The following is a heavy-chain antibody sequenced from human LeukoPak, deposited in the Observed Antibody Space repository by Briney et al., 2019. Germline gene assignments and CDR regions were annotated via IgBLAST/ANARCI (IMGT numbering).Heavy chain of an antibody. J-gene: IGHJ5*02. Sequence: GGSLRLSCAASGFIFSGYSVNWVRQAPGKGLEWVSSISSGDSYTYFADSVKGRFTISRDNAKNLVYLQMNSLRAEDTAVYYCAKSRSGYYYKSFDPWGQGTLVTVSS. D-gene: IGHD3-22*01. CDR2: ISSGDSYT. CDR1: GFIFSGYS. CDR3: AKSRSGYYYKSFDP. V-gene: IGHV3-21*04.